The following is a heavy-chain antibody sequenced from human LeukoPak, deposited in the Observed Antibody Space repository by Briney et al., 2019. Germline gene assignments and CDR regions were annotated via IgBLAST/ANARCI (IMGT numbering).Heavy chain of an antibody. CDR1: GYTFTSYG. CDR3: ARGYSSSWSEYYYYYMDV. J-gene: IGHJ6*03. CDR2: ISAYNGNT. V-gene: IGHV1-18*01. D-gene: IGHD6-13*01. Sequence: ASVKVSCKASGYTFTSYGISWVRQAPGQGLEWMGWISAYNGNTNYAQKFQGRVTMTRNTSISTAYMELSSLRSEDTAVYYCARGYSSSWSEYYYYYMDVWGKGTTVTISS.